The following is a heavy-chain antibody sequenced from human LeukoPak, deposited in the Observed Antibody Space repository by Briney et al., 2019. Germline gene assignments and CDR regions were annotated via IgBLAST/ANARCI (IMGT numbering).Heavy chain of an antibody. Sequence: GALSLSCAASGFPFSSYSMNWVRQAPGKGLEWVSSIISSSSYIYYADSVKGRFTISRDNAKNSLYLQMNSLRAEDTAVDYCARVGCSGGSCIDYWGQGTLVTVSS. CDR2: IISSSSYI. V-gene: IGHV3-21*01. J-gene: IGHJ4*02. CDR3: ARVGCSGGSCIDY. CDR1: GFPFSSYS. D-gene: IGHD2-15*01.